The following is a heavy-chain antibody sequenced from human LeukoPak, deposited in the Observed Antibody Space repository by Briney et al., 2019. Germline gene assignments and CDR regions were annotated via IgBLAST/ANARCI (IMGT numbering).Heavy chain of an antibody. CDR1: GFTFSSYG. CDR2: IRYDGSNK. Sequence: GGSLRLSCAASGFTFSSYGMHWVRQAPGKGLEWVAFIRYDGSNKYYADSVKGRFTISRDNAENSLYLQMSSLRADDTAVYYCARVEASGYDYGASDYWGQGTLVTVSS. D-gene: IGHD5-12*01. CDR3: ARVEASGYDYGASDY. J-gene: IGHJ4*02. V-gene: IGHV3-30*02.